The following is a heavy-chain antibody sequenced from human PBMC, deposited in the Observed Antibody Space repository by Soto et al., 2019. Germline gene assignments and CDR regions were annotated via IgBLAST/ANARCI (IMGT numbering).Heavy chain of an antibody. J-gene: IGHJ6*02. D-gene: IGHD2-2*01. CDR3: ARDLGAPGRGSAVGYYYHYGMDV. CDR1: EFTFSSYW. V-gene: IGHV3-7*05. Sequence: EVQLVESGGGLVQPGGSLRLSCAASEFTFSSYWMNWVRQAPGKGLEWVANIKEDGSEKYYVDSVKGRFTISRDNAKNSLYLQMNSLRGEDTAVYYCARDLGAPGRGSAVGYYYHYGMDVWGQGITVTVSS. CDR2: IKEDGSEK.